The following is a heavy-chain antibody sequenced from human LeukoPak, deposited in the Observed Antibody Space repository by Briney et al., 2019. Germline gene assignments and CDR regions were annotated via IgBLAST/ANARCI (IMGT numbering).Heavy chain of an antibody. Sequence: SVKVSCKASGGTFSSYAISWVRQAPGQGLEWMGGIIPIFGTANYAQKFQGRVTITADESTSTAYMELSSLRSEDTAVYYCARAPSVSNYYYGSGELYYFDYWGQGTLVTASS. D-gene: IGHD3-10*01. CDR1: GGTFSSYA. V-gene: IGHV1-69*13. CDR3: ARAPSVSNYYYGSGELYYFDY. CDR2: IIPIFGTA. J-gene: IGHJ4*02.